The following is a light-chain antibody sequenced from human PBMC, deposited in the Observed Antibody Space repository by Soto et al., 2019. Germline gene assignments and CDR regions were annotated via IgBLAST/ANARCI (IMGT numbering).Light chain of an antibody. V-gene: IGKV3-20*01. CDR1: QSVKNSY. CDR3: QHYSTSPSYT. Sequence: EIVLTQSPGTLSVSPGEGVTLSCRASQSVKNSYLAWYQHKPGQAPRLLISETSTRASGIPDRFSGGGSGTDFTLTITTLEPEDFAVYYCQHYSTSPSYTFGQGTKL. J-gene: IGKJ2*01. CDR2: ETS.